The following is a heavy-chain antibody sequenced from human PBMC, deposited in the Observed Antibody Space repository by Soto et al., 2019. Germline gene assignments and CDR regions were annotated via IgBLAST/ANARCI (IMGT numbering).Heavy chain of an antibody. CDR2: MNPNSGNT. D-gene: IGHD6-13*01. Sequence: SVKVSCKASGYTFTSYDINWVRQATGQGLEWMGWMNPNSGNTGYAQKFQGRVTMTRNTSISTAYMELSSLRSEDTAVYYCSIAAAGFHYYYYMDVWGKGTTVTVSS. J-gene: IGHJ6*03. CDR1: GYTFTSYD. CDR3: SIAAAGFHYYYYMDV. V-gene: IGHV1-8*01.